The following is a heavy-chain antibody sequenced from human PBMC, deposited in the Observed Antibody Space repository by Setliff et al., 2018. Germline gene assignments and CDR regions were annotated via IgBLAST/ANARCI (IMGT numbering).Heavy chain of an antibody. V-gene: IGHV1-18*01. CDR3: ATDQERFGELFDY. J-gene: IGHJ4*02. Sequence: GASVKVSCKASGYTFRNYAFAWVRQAPGQGLEWVGWISVYNGDTNYAQKFQGRVTLTTDTSTSTVYMELRSLRVEDTAVYYCATDQERFGELFDYWGQGTLVTVSS. D-gene: IGHD3-10*01. CDR1: GYTFRNYA. CDR2: ISVYNGDT.